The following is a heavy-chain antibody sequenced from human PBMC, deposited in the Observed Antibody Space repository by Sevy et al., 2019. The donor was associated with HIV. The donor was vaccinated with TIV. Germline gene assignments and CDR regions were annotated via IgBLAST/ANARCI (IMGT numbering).Heavy chain of an antibody. CDR2: INHSGST. CDR1: GGSFSGYY. Sequence: SETLSLTCAVYGGSFSGYYWSWIRQPPGKGLEWIGEINHSGSTNYNPSLKSQVTISVDTSKNQFSLKLSSVTAADTAVYYCASYYYDSSGYPSHFQHWGQGTLVTVSS. V-gene: IGHV4-34*01. J-gene: IGHJ1*01. CDR3: ASYYYDSSGYPSHFQH. D-gene: IGHD3-22*01.